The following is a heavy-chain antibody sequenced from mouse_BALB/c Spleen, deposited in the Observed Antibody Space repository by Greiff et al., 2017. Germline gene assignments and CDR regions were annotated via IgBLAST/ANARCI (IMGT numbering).Heavy chain of an antibody. V-gene: IGHV1-9*01. CDR3: AKGYDYGFGYAMDY. J-gene: IGHJ4*01. CDR1: GYTFSSYW. Sequence: QVQLQQSGAELMKPGASVKISCKATGYTFSSYWIKWVKQRPGHGLEWIGEILPGSGSTNYNEKFKGKATFTADTSSNTAYMQLSSLTSEDSAVYYCAKGYDYGFGYAMDYWGQGTSVTVSS. CDR2: ILPGSGST. D-gene: IGHD2-4*01.